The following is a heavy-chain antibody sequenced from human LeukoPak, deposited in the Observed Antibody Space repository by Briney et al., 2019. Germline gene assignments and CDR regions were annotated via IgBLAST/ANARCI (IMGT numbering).Heavy chain of an antibody. V-gene: IGHV4-59*01. Sequence: PSETLSLTCSVSGGSISSYYWSWIRQPPGKGLKWIGYIYYSGSTNYNPSLKSRVTISVDTSKNQFSLKLSSVTAADTAVYYCAREYCSGGSCYLDYWGQGTLVTVSS. J-gene: IGHJ4*02. D-gene: IGHD2-15*01. CDR3: AREYCSGGSCYLDY. CDR2: IYYSGST. CDR1: GGSISSYY.